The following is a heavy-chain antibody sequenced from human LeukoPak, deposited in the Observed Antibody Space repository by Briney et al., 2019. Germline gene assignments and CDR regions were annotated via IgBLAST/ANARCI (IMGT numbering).Heavy chain of an antibody. CDR3: ARAVSAAAETLDYYYYYMDV. CDR2: IYTSGST. Sequence: PSETLSLTCTVSGGSISSYYWSWIRQPAGKGLEWIGRIYTSGSTNYNPSLKSRVTMSVDTSKNQFSLKLSSVTAADTAVYYCARAVSAAAETLDYYYYYMDVWGKGTTVTISS. CDR1: GGSISSYY. V-gene: IGHV4-4*07. J-gene: IGHJ6*03. D-gene: IGHD6-13*01.